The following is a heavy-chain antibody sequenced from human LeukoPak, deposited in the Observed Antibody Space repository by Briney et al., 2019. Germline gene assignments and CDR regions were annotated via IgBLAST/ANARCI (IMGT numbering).Heavy chain of an antibody. V-gene: IGHV3-49*04. D-gene: IGHD6-19*01. Sequence: GGSLRLSCTASGFTFGDYAMSWVRQAPGKGLEWVGFIRSKAYGGTTEYAASVKGRFTISRDDSKSIAYLQMNSLKTEDTAVYYCTRPSRERIAVAGTLDYWGQGTLVTVSS. J-gene: IGHJ4*02. CDR2: IRSKAYGGTT. CDR1: GFTFGDYA. CDR3: TRPSRERIAVAGTLDY.